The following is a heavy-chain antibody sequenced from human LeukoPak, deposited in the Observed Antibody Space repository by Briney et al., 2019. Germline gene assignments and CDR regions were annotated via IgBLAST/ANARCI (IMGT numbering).Heavy chain of an antibody. Sequence: GGSLRLSCAASGFTFNSYSMNWVRQAPGKGLEWVSSISSSSSYIYYADSVKGRFTISRDNAKNSLYLQMNSLRAEDTAVYYCARDMGIAAAGTDFDYWGQGTLVTVSS. CDR1: GFTFNSYS. CDR2: ISSSSSYI. D-gene: IGHD6-13*01. J-gene: IGHJ4*02. V-gene: IGHV3-21*01. CDR3: ARDMGIAAAGTDFDY.